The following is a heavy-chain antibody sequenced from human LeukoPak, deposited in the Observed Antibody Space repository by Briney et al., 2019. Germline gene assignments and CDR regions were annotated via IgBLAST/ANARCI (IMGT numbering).Heavy chain of an antibody. Sequence: SETLSLTCTVSGGSISIYYWSWIRQPPGKGLEWIGSIYHSGSTYYNPSLKSRVTISVDTSKNQFSLKLSSVTAADTAVYYCARGMGMITFGEMDVWGKGTTVTVSS. CDR2: IYHSGST. CDR1: GGSISIYY. CDR3: ARGMGMITFGEMDV. D-gene: IGHD3-16*01. V-gene: IGHV4-38-2*02. J-gene: IGHJ6*04.